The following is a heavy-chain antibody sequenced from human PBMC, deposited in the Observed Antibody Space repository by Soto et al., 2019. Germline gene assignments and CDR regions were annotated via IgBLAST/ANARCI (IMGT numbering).Heavy chain of an antibody. CDR1: GYSFTSYW. Sequence: PGESLKISCKGSGYSFTSYWIGWVRQMPGKGLEWMGIIYPGDSDTRYSPSFQGQVTISADKSISTAYLQWSSLKASDPAMYYCARTLRILTGSYYFDYWGQGTLGTVSS. CDR3: ARTLRILTGSYYFDY. J-gene: IGHJ4*02. V-gene: IGHV5-51*01. D-gene: IGHD3-9*01. CDR2: IYPGDSDT.